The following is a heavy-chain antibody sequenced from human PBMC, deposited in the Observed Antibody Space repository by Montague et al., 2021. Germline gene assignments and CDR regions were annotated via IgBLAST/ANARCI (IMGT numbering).Heavy chain of an antibody. Sequence: SETLSLTCTVSGASITSGGYYWSWIRQPPGKGLEWIGYMRSSGSPNYNPSFKSRLAISIDRSRNQFSLELSFVTAADTAIYFCGRDYWGSIDYWGHGILVTVSS. CDR1: GASITSGGYY. CDR3: GRDYWGSIDY. D-gene: IGHD7-27*01. V-gene: IGHV4-61*08. CDR2: MRSSGSP. J-gene: IGHJ4*01.